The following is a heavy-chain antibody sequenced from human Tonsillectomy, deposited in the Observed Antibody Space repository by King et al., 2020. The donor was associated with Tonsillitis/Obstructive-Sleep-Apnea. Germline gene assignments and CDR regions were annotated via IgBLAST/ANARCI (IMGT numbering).Heavy chain of an antibody. CDR3: SDRGDAFDI. CDR1: GYTFTAYY. Sequence: VQLVESGAEVKKPGASVNVSCKASGYTFTAYYMHWVRQAPGHGPEWMGWINPYSGGTKYAQKFQGRVTMTRDTSISTAYLELRRLTSDDTAVYYCSDRGDAFDIWGQGTMVTVSA. V-gene: IGHV1-2*02. CDR2: INPYSGGT. J-gene: IGHJ3*02.